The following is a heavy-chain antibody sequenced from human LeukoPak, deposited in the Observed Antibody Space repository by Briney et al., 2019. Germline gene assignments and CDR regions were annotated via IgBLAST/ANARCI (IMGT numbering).Heavy chain of an antibody. J-gene: IGHJ6*02. D-gene: IGHD4-17*01. CDR3: ASRDYVYYYGMDV. V-gene: IGHV4-4*02. CDR1: GGSISSSNW. Sequence: SETLSLTCAVPGGSISSSNWWSWVRQPPGKGLEWIGEIYHSGSTNYNPSLKSRVTISVDKSKNQFSLKLSSVTAADTAVYYCASRDYVYYYGMDVWGQGTTVTVSS. CDR2: IYHSGST.